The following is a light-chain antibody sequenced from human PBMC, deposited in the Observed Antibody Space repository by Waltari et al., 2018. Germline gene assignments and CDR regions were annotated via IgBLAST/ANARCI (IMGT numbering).Light chain of an antibody. CDR1: QSISAN. Sequence: EIVMTQSPGTLSVSPGERATFSCRASQSISANLAWYQQRSGQAPRLLIFAASTRATGIPARFSGSGSGTEFTLTISTLQSEDFAVYYCQQYNNRPPYTFGQGTKLGVK. J-gene: IGKJ2*01. CDR2: AAS. CDR3: QQYNNRPPYT. V-gene: IGKV3-15*01.